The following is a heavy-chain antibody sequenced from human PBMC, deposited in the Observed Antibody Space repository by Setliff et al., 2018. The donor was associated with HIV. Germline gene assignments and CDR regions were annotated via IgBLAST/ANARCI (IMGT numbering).Heavy chain of an antibody. Sequence: GGSLRLSCAASGFTFSNYAMGWVRQAPGEGLEWVSAILSTGERTFYADSVKGRFTISRDNSKNTVYLQMNSLRAEDTAEYYCAKELAASGLGYFDSWGRGILVTVSS. CDR1: GFTFSNYA. J-gene: IGHJ4*02. V-gene: IGHV3-23*01. CDR3: AKELAASGLGYFDS. D-gene: IGHD3-22*01. CDR2: ILSTGERT.